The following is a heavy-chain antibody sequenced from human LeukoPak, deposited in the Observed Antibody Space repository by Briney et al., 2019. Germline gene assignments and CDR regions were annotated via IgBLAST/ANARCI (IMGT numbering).Heavy chain of an antibody. CDR1: GGSFSGYY. D-gene: IGHD2-2*01. V-gene: IGHV4-34*01. J-gene: IGHJ4*02. CDR3: ARTRGGYVRY. CDR2: IYYSGST. Sequence: SETLTLTCAVYGGSFSGYYWSWIRQPPGKGLEWIGSIYYSGSTYYNPSLKSRVTISVDTSKNQFSLKLSSVTAADTAVYYCARTRGGYVRYWGQGTLVTVSS.